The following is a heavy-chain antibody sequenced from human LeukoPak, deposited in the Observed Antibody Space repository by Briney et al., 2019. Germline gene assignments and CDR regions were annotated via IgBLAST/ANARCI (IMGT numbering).Heavy chain of an antibody. J-gene: IGHJ4*02. CDR1: GFTVSSNY. D-gene: IGHD1-26*01. CDR3: ARLGASRRYFDY. CDR2: IYSGGST. V-gene: IGHV3-53*01. Sequence: GGSLRLSCAASGFTVSSNYMSWVRQAPGKGLEWVSVIYSGGSTYYADSVKGRFTISRDNSKNTLYLQMNSLRGEDTAVYYCARLGASRRYFDYWGQGTLVTVSS.